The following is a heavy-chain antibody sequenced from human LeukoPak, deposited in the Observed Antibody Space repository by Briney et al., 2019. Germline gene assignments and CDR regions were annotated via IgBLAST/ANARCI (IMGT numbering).Heavy chain of an antibody. V-gene: IGHV4-39*01. CDR3: ARRYCSSTSCSTFDY. J-gene: IGHJ4*02. CDR1: GGSISSSSYY. CDR2: IYYSGST. Sequence: SETLSLTCTVSGGSISSSSYYWGWIRQPPGKGLEWIGSIYYSGSTYYNPSLKSRVTISVDTSKNQFSLKLSSVTAADTAVYYRARRYCSSTSCSTFDYWGQGTLVAVSS. D-gene: IGHD2-2*01.